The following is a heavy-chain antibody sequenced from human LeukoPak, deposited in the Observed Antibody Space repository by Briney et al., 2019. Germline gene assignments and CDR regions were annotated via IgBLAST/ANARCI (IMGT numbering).Heavy chain of an antibody. CDR1: GVTFSSYA. Sequence: SVKLSCKASGVTFSSYAISWVRQAPGQGLEWMGRIIPIFGTANYAQKFQGRVTITTDESTSTAYMELSSLRSEDTAVYYCARDRDSVATRAFDIWGQGTMVTVSS. V-gene: IGHV1-69*05. CDR2: IIPIFGTA. D-gene: IGHD2-15*01. J-gene: IGHJ3*02. CDR3: ARDRDSVATRAFDI.